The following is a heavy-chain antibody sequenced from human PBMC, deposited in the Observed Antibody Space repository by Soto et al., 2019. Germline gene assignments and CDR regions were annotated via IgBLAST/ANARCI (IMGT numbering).Heavy chain of an antibody. D-gene: IGHD6-13*01. V-gene: IGHV3-43*01. Sequence: GGSLRLSCAASGFTFDDYTMHWVRQAPGKGLEWVSLISWDGGSTYYADSVKGRFTISRDNSKNSLYLQMKSLRTEDTALYYCAKEAAAGIDYWGQGTLVTVSS. CDR1: GFTFDDYT. J-gene: IGHJ4*02. CDR2: ISWDGGST. CDR3: AKEAAAGIDY.